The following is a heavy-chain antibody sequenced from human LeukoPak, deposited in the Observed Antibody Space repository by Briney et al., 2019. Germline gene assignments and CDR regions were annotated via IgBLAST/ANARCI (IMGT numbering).Heavy chain of an antibody. Sequence: GGSLRLSCAASGFTFSRYNMNWVRQAPGKGLEWVSYISGTSTTIYYADSVKGRFTISRDNAKNSLYLQMNSLRAEDTGVYYCARDHGGATDYWGQGTLVTVSS. D-gene: IGHD1-26*01. CDR1: GFTFSRYN. V-gene: IGHV3-48*04. CDR2: ISGTSTTI. J-gene: IGHJ4*02. CDR3: ARDHGGATDY.